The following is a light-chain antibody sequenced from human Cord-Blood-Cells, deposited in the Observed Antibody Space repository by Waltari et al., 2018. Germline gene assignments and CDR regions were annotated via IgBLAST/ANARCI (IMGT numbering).Light chain of an antibody. Sequence: QSVLTQPPSVSGAPGQRVTISCTGSSPNIGAGYDVHWYQQLPGTAPKLLIHGNSNRPSGVPDRFSGSKSGTSASLAITGLQAEDEADYYCQSYDSSLSGWVFGGGTKLTVL. V-gene: IGLV1-40*01. CDR2: GNS. J-gene: IGLJ3*02. CDR1: SPNIGAGYD. CDR3: QSYDSSLSGWV.